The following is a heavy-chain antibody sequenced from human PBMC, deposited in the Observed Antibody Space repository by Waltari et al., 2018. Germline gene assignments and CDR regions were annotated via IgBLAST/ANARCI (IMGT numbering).Heavy chain of an antibody. V-gene: IGHV3-15*01. J-gene: IGHJ4*02. CDR2: IKSKTDGGTT. Sequence: EVQLVESGGGLVKPGGSLRLSCAASGFTFSNACMVWVRQAPGKGLEWVGGIKSKTDGGTTDYAAPVKGRFTISRDDSKNTLYLQMNSLKTEDTAVYYCTRDIVATIWVDYWGQGTLVTVSS. CDR1: GFTFSNAC. CDR3: TRDIVATIWVDY. D-gene: IGHD5-12*01.